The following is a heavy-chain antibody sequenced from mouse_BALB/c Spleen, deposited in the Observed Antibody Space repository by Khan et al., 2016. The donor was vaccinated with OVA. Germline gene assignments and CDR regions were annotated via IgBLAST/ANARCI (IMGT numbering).Heavy chain of an antibody. J-gene: IGHJ4*01. CDR1: GYTFTSYD. Sequence: QVQLQQSGPELVKPGALVKISCKASGYTFTSYDINWVKQRPGQGLEWIGGIYPGDGTTKNNEKFRGTATLTADNPSSTAYMQLSSLTSENSAVYFGAREGIRGVALDYWGQGTSVTVSS. CDR3: AREGIRGVALDY. D-gene: IGHD1-1*01. CDR2: IYPGDGTT. V-gene: IGHV1S56*01.